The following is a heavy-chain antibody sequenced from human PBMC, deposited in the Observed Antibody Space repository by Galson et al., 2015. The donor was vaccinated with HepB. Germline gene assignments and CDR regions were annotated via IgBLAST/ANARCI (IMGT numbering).Heavy chain of an antibody. Sequence: SVKVSCKVSGYTLTELSMHWVRQAPGKGLEWMGGFDPEDGETIYAQKFQGRVTMTEDTSTDTAYMELSSLRSEDTAVYYCATDLKFDGGYSGYEASDYWGQGALVTVSS. J-gene: IGHJ4*02. D-gene: IGHD5-12*01. CDR2: FDPEDGET. CDR1: GYTLTELS. CDR3: ATDLKFDGGYSGYEASDY. V-gene: IGHV1-24*01.